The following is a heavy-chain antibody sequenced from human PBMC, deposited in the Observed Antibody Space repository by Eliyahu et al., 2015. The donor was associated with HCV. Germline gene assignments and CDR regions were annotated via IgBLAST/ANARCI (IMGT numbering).Heavy chain of an antibody. V-gene: IGHV3-21*06. Sequence: EVQLVESGGDLVKPGGSLRXSCAASGFXFSNYNMNWVRQAPGKGLQWVSFISSSSSYIYYADSVKGRFTISRDNAKNSLYLQMNSLRADDTAVYYCARDGPHCSGGMCFDPWGQGTLVTVSS. J-gene: IGHJ5*02. CDR1: GFXFSNYN. D-gene: IGHD2-15*01. CDR3: ARDGPHCSGGMCFDP. CDR2: ISSSSSYI.